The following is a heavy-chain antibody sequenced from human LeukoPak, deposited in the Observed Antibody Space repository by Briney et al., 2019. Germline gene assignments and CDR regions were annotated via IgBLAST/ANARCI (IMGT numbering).Heavy chain of an antibody. CDR1: GFTLSDYY. Sequence: GGSLRLSCAASGFTLSDYYMSWIRQAPGKALEWVGYISNSGSTIYYADSVRGRFTISRDNAKNSLYLQMSSLRAEDTAVYYCVREKAASAYWGQGTLVTVSS. V-gene: IGHV3-11*01. J-gene: IGHJ4*02. CDR2: ISNSGSTI. CDR3: VREKAASAY. D-gene: IGHD6-25*01.